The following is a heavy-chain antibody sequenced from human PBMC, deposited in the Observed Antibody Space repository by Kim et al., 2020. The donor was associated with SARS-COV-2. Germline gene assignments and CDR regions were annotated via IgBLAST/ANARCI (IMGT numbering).Heavy chain of an antibody. Sequence: GGSLRLSCAASGFTFSSYAMSWVRQAPGKGLEWVSAISGSGGSTYYADSVKGRFTISRDNSKNTLYLQMNSLRAEDTAVYYCAKSTIRWYSSGWYPAFDYWGQGTLVTVSS. V-gene: IGHV3-23*01. CDR3: AKSTIRWYSSGWYPAFDY. J-gene: IGHJ4*02. CDR1: GFTFSSYA. CDR2: ISGSGGST. D-gene: IGHD6-19*01.